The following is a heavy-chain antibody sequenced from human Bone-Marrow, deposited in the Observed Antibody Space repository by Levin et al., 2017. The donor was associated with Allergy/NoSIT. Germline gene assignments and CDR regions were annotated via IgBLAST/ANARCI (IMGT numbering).Heavy chain of an antibody. Sequence: GASVKVSCAASGFTFSSYAMHWVRQAPGKGLEWVAVISYDGSSKYYADSVKGRFTVSRDNSKNTLYLQMNSLRAEDTAVYYCARDMARQLWFPYYHYYGMDVWAKGPRSPSP. CDR2: ISYDGSSK. D-gene: IGHD5-18*01. CDR3: ARDMARQLWFPYYHYYGMDV. J-gene: IGHJ6*02. CDR1: GFTFSSYA. V-gene: IGHV3-30-3*01.